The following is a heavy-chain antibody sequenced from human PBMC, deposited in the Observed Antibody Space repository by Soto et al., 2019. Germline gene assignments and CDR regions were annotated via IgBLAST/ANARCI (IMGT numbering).Heavy chain of an antibody. Sequence: SETLSLTCAVYGGSFSGYYWSWIRQPPGKGLEWIGEINHSGSTNYSLSLKSRVTISVDTSKNQFSLKLSSVTAADTAVYYCARGVQLWLPGGPYHYYGMDVWGQGTTVTVSS. D-gene: IGHD5-18*01. J-gene: IGHJ6*02. CDR2: INHSGST. CDR3: ARGVQLWLPGGPYHYYGMDV. CDR1: GGSFSGYY. V-gene: IGHV4-34*01.